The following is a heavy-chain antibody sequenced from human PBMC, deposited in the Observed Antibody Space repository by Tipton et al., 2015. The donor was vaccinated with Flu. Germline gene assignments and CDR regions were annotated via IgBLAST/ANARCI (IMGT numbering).Heavy chain of an antibody. Sequence: GSLRLSCAASGFTFSRYWMSWVRQAPGKGLEWVANIKEDGSQKYYVDSVKGRFTISRDNAKTSVYLQMNSLRAEYTAVYYCARVTRAYDYSDYWGQGTLAPVSS. D-gene: IGHD5-12*01. CDR2: IKEDGSQK. CDR3: ARVTRAYDYSDY. CDR1: GFTFSRYW. V-gene: IGHV3-7*01. J-gene: IGHJ4*02.